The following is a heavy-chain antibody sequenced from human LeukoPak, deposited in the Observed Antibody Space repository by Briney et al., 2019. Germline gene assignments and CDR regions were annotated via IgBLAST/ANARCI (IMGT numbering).Heavy chain of an antibody. Sequence: PGGSLRLSCAASGFTFSSYGMSWVRQAPGKGLEWVSAISGSGGNTYYADSVKGRFTISRDNSKNTLYLQMNSLRVEDTAVYYCARDRTPHSSSWQLYYYYYYYMDVWGKGTTVTVSS. J-gene: IGHJ6*03. CDR2: ISGSGGNT. V-gene: IGHV3-23*01. CDR3: ARDRTPHSSSWQLYYYYYYYMDV. CDR1: GFTFSSYG. D-gene: IGHD6-13*01.